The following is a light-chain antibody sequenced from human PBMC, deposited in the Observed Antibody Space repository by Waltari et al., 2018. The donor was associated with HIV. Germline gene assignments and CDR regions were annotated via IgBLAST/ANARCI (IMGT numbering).Light chain of an antibody. CDR3: CSYAGSSTYFV. Sequence: QSGLTQPASVSGSPGQSITISCTETRSDVGSHNFVSWYQQHPGRAPKVLIYEVTKRPSGVSDRFSGSKSANTASLTISGLQAEDEADYYCCSYAGSSTYFVFGTGTKVTVL. V-gene: IGLV2-23*02. CDR1: RSDVGSHNF. J-gene: IGLJ1*01. CDR2: EVT.